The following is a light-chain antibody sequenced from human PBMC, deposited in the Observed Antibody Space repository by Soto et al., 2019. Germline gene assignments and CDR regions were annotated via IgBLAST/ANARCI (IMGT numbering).Light chain of an antibody. CDR2: AAS. CDR1: QGISSW. V-gene: IGKV1-12*01. Sequence: DIQMTQSPSSVSASVGDTVTITCRASQGISSWLDWYQQKPGKDPDLLIYAASNLQSGVPSRFSASRSGTDFTLTINSLQPEDFATYFCQQANSFPRTFGQGTRLEI. J-gene: IGKJ5*01. CDR3: QQANSFPRT.